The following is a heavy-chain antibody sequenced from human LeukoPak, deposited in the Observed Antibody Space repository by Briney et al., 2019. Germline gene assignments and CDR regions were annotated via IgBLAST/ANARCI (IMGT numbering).Heavy chain of an antibody. Sequence: GASVKVSGKASGGAFSSNAISWVRQAPGQGLEWMGGIVPIFGTANYAQKFQGRVTITADESTSTAYMELSSLRSEDTAVYYCASSCSGGSCYQKLYNWFDPWGQGTLVTVSS. D-gene: IGHD2-15*01. CDR1: GGAFSSNA. J-gene: IGHJ5*02. CDR2: IVPIFGTA. V-gene: IGHV1-69*13. CDR3: ASSCSGGSCYQKLYNWFDP.